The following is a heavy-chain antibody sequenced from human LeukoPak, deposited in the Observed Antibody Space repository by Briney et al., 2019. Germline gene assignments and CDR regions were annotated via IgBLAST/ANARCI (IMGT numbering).Heavy chain of an antibody. J-gene: IGHJ3*02. CDR3: AKVLSGYDAFDI. Sequence: GGSLRLSCVVSGFTFSNYAMSWVRQAPGKGLEWVSTISNSGGSTYYADSVKGRFTISRDNSKNTLYLQMNSLRAEDTAVNYCAKVLSGYDAFDIWGQGTMVTVSS. D-gene: IGHD6-25*01. CDR1: GFTFSNYA. CDR2: ISNSGGST. V-gene: IGHV3-23*01.